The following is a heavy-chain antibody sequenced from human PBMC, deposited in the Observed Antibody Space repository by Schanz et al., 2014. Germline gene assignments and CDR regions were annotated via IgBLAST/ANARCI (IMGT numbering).Heavy chain of an antibody. V-gene: IGHV1-3*04. J-gene: IGHJ4*02. CDR3: ASPSGYSDYGTYFDF. CDR1: EYSFTSYS. CDR2: INTGSGDT. D-gene: IGHD5-12*01. Sequence: QVHLVQSGAEVKRPGASVKVSCKASEYSFTSYSMHWVRQAPGQRLEWMGWINTGSGDTKYSQNFQGRVTITRDTSASTAYMELSSLRSEDTAVYYCASPSGYSDYGTYFDFWGQGTQVTVSS.